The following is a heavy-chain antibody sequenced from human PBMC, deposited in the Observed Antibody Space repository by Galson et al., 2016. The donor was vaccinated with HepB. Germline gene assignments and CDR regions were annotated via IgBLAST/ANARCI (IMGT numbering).Heavy chain of an antibody. CDR3: ARVFPYDWNNELGWFDP. D-gene: IGHD1/OR15-1a*01. V-gene: IGHV4-31*03. J-gene: IGHJ5*02. CDR2: IHYSGST. Sequence: TLSLTCTVSGGSISSGGFYWSWIRHHPGKGLEWIGYIHYSGSTYYNPSLKSRVTMSVDASENQFSLKLRSVTAADTAVYYCARVFPYDWNNELGWFDPWGLGTLVTVSS. CDR1: GGSISSGGFY.